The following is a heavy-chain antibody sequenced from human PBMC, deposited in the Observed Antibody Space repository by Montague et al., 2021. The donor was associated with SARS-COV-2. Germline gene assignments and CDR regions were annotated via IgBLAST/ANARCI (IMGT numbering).Heavy chain of an antibody. CDR1: GFSLSTSGVG. CDR3: AHSSPIAVAGAYFGY. CDR2: IYWDDDK. Sequence: PALGKPTQTLTLTCTFSGFSLSTSGVGVGWIRQPPGKALEWLALIYWDDDKRYSPSLKSRITITKDTSKNQVVLTMTNMDPGDTDTYYCAHSSPIAVAGAYFGYWGQGTLVTVSS. J-gene: IGHJ4*02. V-gene: IGHV2-5*02. D-gene: IGHD6-19*01.